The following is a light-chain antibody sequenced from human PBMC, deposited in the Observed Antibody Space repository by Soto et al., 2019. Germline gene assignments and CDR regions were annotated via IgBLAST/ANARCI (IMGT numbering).Light chain of an antibody. CDR1: QSVLYSSNNKNY. CDR2: WAS. V-gene: IGKV4-1*01. Sequence: DIVMTQSPDSLAVSLGERATINCKSSQSVLYSSNNKNYLAWYQQKPGQPPKLLIYWASTRESGVPDRFSGSGSGTDFTLTITILQAEDVAVYYCQQYYSTLTFGGGNKVEIK. J-gene: IGKJ4*01. CDR3: QQYYSTLT.